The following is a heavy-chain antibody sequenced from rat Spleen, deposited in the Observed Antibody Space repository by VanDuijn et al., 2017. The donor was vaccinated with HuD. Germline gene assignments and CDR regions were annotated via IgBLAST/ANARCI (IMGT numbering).Heavy chain of an antibody. CDR1: GFTFNNYW. CDR3: TAGPGDY. CDR2: ITDSGGST. Sequence: EVQLVESGGGLVQPGRSLKLSCVASGFTFNNYWMTWIRQAPGKGLEWVTSITDSGGSTYYRDSVKGRFPISRDNAKRTLYLQMNSLRSEDPATYYCTAGPGDYLGQGVMVTVSS. D-gene: IGHD1-4*01. J-gene: IGHJ2*01. V-gene: IGHV5-31*01.